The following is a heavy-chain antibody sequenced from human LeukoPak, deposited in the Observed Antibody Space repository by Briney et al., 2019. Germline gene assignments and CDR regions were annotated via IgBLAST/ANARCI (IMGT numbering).Heavy chain of an antibody. CDR2: IYYSGST. CDR1: GGSISSYY. J-gene: IGHJ4*02. V-gene: IGHV4-59*01. Sequence: SETLSLTCTVSGGSISSYYWSWIRQPPGKGLEWHGYIYYSGSTNYNPSLKSRVTISVEPSKNQFSLKLSSVTAADTAVYYCARTDTYYYDSSGYPQRGYYFDYWGQGTLVTVSS. D-gene: IGHD3-22*01. CDR3: ARTDTYYYDSSGYPQRGYYFDY.